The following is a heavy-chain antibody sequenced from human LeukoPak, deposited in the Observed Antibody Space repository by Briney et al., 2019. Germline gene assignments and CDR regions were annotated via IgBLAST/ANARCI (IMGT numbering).Heavy chain of an antibody. CDR1: GGSINSYY. J-gene: IGHJ3*02. CDR2: IYYSGST. D-gene: IGHD2-15*01. V-gene: IGHV4-59*08. CDR3: VRHLSAGRPAFDI. Sequence: PSETLSLTCTVSGGSINSYYWSWIRQPPGKGLEWIGYIYYSGSTNYNPSLKSRVTISVDTSNNKFSLKLTSLTAADTAVYYCVRHLSAGRPAFDIWGQGTMVTVSS.